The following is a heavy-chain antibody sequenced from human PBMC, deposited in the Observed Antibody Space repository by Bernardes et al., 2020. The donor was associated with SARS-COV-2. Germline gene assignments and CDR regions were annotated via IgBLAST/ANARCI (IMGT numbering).Heavy chain of an antibody. V-gene: IGHV4-34*01. CDR1: GGSFSGYY. D-gene: IGHD6-13*01. CDR3: AIRRGSSWFSTGVVQH. Sequence: SATLSLTCAVYGGSFSGYYWSWIRPPPGKGLEWIGEINHSGSTNYNPSLKSRVTISVDTSKNQFSLKLSSVTAADTAVYYCAIRRGSSWFSTGVVQHWGQGTLVTVSS. CDR2: INHSGST. J-gene: IGHJ1*01.